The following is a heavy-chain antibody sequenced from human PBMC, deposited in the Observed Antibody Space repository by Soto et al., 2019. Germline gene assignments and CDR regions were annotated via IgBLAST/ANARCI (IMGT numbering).Heavy chain of an antibody. CDR3: AKAPSTYYYGSGSPPDY. D-gene: IGHD3-10*01. Sequence: GAQPLSCERYGVLLSRCVMPRGRRAPRKRLEWVANIQQDGSEKYYVDSVKGRFTISRDNAKNSLYLQMNSLRAEDTAVYYCAKAPSTYYYGSGSPPDYWGQETVVTVSS. CDR1: GVLLSRCV. V-gene: IGHV3-7*01. CDR2: IQQDGSEK. J-gene: IGHJ4*02.